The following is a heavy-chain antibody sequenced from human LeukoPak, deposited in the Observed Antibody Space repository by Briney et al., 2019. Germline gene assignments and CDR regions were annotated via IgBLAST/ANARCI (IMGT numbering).Heavy chain of an antibody. CDR1: GFTFSSYS. D-gene: IGHD4-17*01. J-gene: IGHJ4*02. V-gene: IGHV3-48*01. CDR2: ISSSSSTI. Sequence: GGSLRLSCAASGFTFSSYSMNWVRQAPGKGLEWVSYISSSSSTIYYADSVKGRFTIPRDNAKNSLYLQMNSLRAEDTAVYYCARDDDYGDFRFDYWGQGTLVTVSS. CDR3: ARDDDYGDFRFDY.